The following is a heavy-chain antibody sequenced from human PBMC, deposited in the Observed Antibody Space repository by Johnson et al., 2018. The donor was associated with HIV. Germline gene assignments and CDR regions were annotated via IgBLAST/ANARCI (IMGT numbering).Heavy chain of an antibody. J-gene: IGHJ3*02. CDR3: ARAIAAAGTVGVDAFDI. CDR2: INWNGGST. D-gene: IGHD6-13*01. CDR1: EFTFGDFG. Sequence: VQLVESGGRVVWPGGSLRLTCAASEFTFGDFGMNWVRQAPGKGLDWVSNINWNGGSTTYADSVKGRFTISRDNAKNSVYLQMKNLRAEDTAVYYCARAIAAAGTVGVDAFDIWGQGTMVTVSS. V-gene: IGHV3-20*04.